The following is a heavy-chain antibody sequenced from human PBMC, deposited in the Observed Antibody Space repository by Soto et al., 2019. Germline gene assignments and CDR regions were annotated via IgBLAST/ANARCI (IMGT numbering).Heavy chain of an antibody. V-gene: IGHV3-30*03. CDR2: ISYAGSIK. CDR1: GFTFSRYG. D-gene: IGHD6-6*01. J-gene: IGHJ5*01. Sequence: QLRLVESGGGLVQPGSSPRLSCAASGFTFSRYGLHWVRQAPGKGLEWVASISYAGSIKNYGDSVKGRFTISRGNSKNTLYLQMNSLRREDTAVYYCARDTGLAGDNWRDSWGQGILVTVSS. CDR3: ARDTGLAGDNWRDS.